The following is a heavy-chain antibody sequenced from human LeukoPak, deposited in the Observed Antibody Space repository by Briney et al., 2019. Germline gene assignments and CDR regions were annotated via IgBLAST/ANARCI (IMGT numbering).Heavy chain of an antibody. D-gene: IGHD3-16*02. CDR3: ARSRAEKVPVRESYRHHDAFDL. Sequence: GESLKISCKASGYGFTSYWCGWVRQMPGKGLEWMGIIDPGDPDTTYKPSFQGHITVSADMSISPAYLQWSSLKASDAAMYYCARSRAEKVPVRESYRHHDAFDLWGQGTRVTVSS. CDR2: IDPGDPDT. CDR1: GYGFTSYW. V-gene: IGHV5-51*01. J-gene: IGHJ3*01.